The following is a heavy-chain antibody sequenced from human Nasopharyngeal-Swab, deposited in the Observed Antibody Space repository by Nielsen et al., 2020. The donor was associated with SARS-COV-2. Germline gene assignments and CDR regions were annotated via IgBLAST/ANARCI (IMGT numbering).Heavy chain of an antibody. D-gene: IGHD3-22*01. Sequence: SETLSLTCTVSGGFISSRSSYWGWIRQPPGKGLEWIGSIYYSGSTFYTPSLKSRVTISVDTSKNQFSLKLSSVTAADTAVYYCARAVSPYDSSGYYSFFDYWGQGTLVTVSS. CDR1: GGFISSRSSY. J-gene: IGHJ4*02. V-gene: IGHV4-39*07. CDR2: IYYSGST. CDR3: ARAVSPYDSSGYYSFFDY.